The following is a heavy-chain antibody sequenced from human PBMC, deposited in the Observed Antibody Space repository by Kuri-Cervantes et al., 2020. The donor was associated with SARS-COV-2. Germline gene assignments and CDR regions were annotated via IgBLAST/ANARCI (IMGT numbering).Heavy chain of an antibody. CDR2: ISYDGTNK. V-gene: IGHV3-30*04. CDR1: GFTFSSYA. J-gene: IGHJ4*02. CDR3: ASESGYSYGYDY. D-gene: IGHD5-18*01. Sequence: GGSLRLSCAASGFTFSSYAMHWVRQAPGKGLEWVALISYDGTNKYYADSVKGRFTISRDNSKNTLYLQMNSLRAEDTAVYYCASESGYSYGYDYWGQGTLVTVSS.